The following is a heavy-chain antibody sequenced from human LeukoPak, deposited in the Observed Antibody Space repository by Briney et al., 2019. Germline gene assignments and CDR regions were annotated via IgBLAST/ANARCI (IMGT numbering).Heavy chain of an antibody. V-gene: IGHV3-23*01. CDR3: AKDTTVTRGNFDY. Sequence: GGSLRLSCAASGFTFSNYAMSWVRQAPGKGLEWVSGISGSGSSTYYADSVKGQFAISRDNSKDTLYLQMSSLRTEDTAVYYCAKDTTVTRGNFDYWGQGTLVTVSS. CDR2: ISGSGSST. D-gene: IGHD4-17*01. J-gene: IGHJ4*02. CDR1: GFTFSNYA.